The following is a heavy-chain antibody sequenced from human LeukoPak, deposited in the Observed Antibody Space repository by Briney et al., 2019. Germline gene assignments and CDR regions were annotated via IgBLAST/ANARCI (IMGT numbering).Heavy chain of an antibody. J-gene: IGHJ5*02. Sequence: SETLSLTCTVSGGSISSYYWSWIRQPAGKGLEWIGRIYTSGSTNYNPSLKSRVTMSVDTSKNQFSLKLSSVTAADTAVYYCARDLESSIAVAGHNNWFDPWGQGTPVTVSS. CDR1: GGSISSYY. D-gene: IGHD6-19*01. CDR3: ARDLESSIAVAGHNNWFDP. CDR2: IYTSGST. V-gene: IGHV4-4*07.